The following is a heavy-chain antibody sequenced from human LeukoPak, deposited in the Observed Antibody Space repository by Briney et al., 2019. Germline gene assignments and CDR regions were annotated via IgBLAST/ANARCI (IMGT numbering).Heavy chain of an antibody. D-gene: IGHD4-17*01. CDR2: IYPGDSDT. J-gene: IGHJ3*02. CDR1: GYSFTSYW. CDR3: ARHDYGDVYDAFDI. Sequence: GGSLQISCKGAGYSFTSYWSGGGRERRGEGLEWRGSIYPGDSDTRYSASFQGEGTTSADKSISTAYLQCSSLKASDTAMYCCARHDYGDVYDAFDIWGQGTMVTVSS. V-gene: IGHV5-51*01.